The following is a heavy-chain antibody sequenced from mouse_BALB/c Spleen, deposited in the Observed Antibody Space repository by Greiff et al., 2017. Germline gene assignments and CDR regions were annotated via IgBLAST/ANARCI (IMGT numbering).Heavy chain of an antibody. CDR1: GFTFSSYA. Sequence: DVHLVESGGGLVKPGGSLKLSCAASGFTFSSYAMSWVRQTPEKRLEWVASISSGGSTYYPDSVKGRFTISRDNARNILYLQMSSLRSEDTAMYYCADYGNYSGWFAYWGQGTLVTVSA. V-gene: IGHV5-6-5*01. D-gene: IGHD2-1*01. CDR2: ISSGGST. CDR3: ADYGNYSGWFAY. J-gene: IGHJ3*01.